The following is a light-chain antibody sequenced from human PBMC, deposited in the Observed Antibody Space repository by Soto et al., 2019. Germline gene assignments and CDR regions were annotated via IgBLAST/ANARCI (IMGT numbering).Light chain of an antibody. Sequence: DIVMTQTPLSLSVTPGQPASISCRSSQSLLHSDGKTYLYWYLQKPGHPPQLLIHEVSNRFSGVPDRFSGSGSGTYFTLRISRVAPEDVGVYYCMQTIQLPLTFGGGTTVEIK. CDR1: QSLLHSDGKTY. V-gene: IGKV2D-29*01. J-gene: IGKJ4*01. CDR2: EVS. CDR3: MQTIQLPLT.